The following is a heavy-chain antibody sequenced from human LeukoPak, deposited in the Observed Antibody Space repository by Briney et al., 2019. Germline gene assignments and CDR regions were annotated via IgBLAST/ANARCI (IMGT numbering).Heavy chain of an antibody. CDR1: GFTVSSNY. Sequence: GGSLRLSCAASGFTVSSNYMSWVRQAPGKGLDLVSVIYSGGSTYYADSVKGRFTISRHNSKNTVYLQMNSLRAEDTAVYYCARGPSGSYWDYWGQGTLVTVSS. V-gene: IGHV3-53*04. D-gene: IGHD1-26*01. J-gene: IGHJ4*02. CDR2: IYSGGST. CDR3: ARGPSGSYWDY.